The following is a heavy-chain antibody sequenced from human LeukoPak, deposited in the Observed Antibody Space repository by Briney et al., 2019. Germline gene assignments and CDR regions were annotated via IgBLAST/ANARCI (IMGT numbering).Heavy chain of an antibody. Sequence: GASVKVSCKASGYTFTSYYMHWVRQAPGQGLEWMGIINPSGGSTSYAQKFQGRVTMTRDMSTSTVYMELSSLRSEDTAVYYCARDSIVPQSDAFDAFDIWGQGTMVTVSS. D-gene: IGHD2-2*01. V-gene: IGHV1-46*01. CDR2: INPSGGST. J-gene: IGHJ3*02. CDR3: ARDSIVPQSDAFDAFDI. CDR1: GYTFTSYY.